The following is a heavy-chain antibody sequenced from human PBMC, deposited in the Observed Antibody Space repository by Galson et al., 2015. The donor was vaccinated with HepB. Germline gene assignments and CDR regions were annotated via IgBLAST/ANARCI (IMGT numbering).Heavy chain of an antibody. CDR3: AKGVSERYYYGSGDYYYYYSMDV. CDR1: GFTFSSYG. J-gene: IGHJ6*02. Sequence: SLRLSCAASGFTFSSYGMHWVRQAPGKGLEWVAFIRYDGSNKYYADSVKGRFTISRDNSKNTLYLQMNSLRAEDTAVYYCAKGVSERYYYGSGDYYYYYSMDVWGQGTTVTVSS. CDR2: IRYDGSNK. V-gene: IGHV3-30*02. D-gene: IGHD3-10*01.